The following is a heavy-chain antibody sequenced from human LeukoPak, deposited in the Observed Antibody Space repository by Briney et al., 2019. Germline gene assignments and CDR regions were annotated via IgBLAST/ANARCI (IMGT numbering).Heavy chain of an antibody. Sequence: ASVNVSCKVSVYTLTELSMHWVRQAPGKGLEWMGGFDPEDGETIYAQKFQGRVTMTEDTSTDTAYMELSSLRSEDTAVYYCATSDIWGSYRLFDYWGQGTLVTVSS. CDR1: VYTLTELS. V-gene: IGHV1-24*01. D-gene: IGHD3-16*02. CDR3: ATSDIWGSYRLFDY. CDR2: FDPEDGET. J-gene: IGHJ4*02.